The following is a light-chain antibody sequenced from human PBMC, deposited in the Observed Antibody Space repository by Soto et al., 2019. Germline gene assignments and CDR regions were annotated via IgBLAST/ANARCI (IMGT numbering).Light chain of an antibody. CDR3: QQYNNWPPRT. Sequence: ELGPPQSPASLSVSPGETATRSCRASQSISNSLAWYQQKPGQAPSLLIYGASTRATGIPARFSGSGSGTDFTLTISSLQSEESALYYWQQYNNWPPRTFGQGTKLEIK. V-gene: IGKV3-15*01. J-gene: IGKJ2*01. CDR2: GAS. CDR1: QSISNS.